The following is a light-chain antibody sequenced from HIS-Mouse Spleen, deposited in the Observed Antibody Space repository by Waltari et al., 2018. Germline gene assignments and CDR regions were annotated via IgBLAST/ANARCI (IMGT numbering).Light chain of an antibody. V-gene: IGLV3-10*01. CDR3: YSTDSSGNHRV. CDR2: EDR. CDR1: ALPKKY. Sequence: SYELTQPPSVSVSPGQTARITCSGDALPKKYAYWYQQKSGQAPGLVIYEDRKRPAGIPERFSGSSSGTRATLTISGAQVEDEADYYCYSTDSSGNHRVFGGGTKLTVL. J-gene: IGLJ2*01.